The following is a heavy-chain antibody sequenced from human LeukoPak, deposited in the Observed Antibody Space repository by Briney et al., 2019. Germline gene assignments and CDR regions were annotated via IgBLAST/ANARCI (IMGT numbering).Heavy chain of an antibody. Sequence: SETLSLTCTVSGGSVSSGSYYWSWIRQPPGKGLEWIGYIYYSGSTNYNPSLKSRVTISVDTSKNQFSLKLSSVTAADTAVYYCARGRWLQKYWGQGTLVTVSS. CDR2: IYYSGST. D-gene: IGHD5-24*01. CDR3: ARGRWLQKY. V-gene: IGHV4-61*01. CDR1: GGSVSSGSYY. J-gene: IGHJ4*02.